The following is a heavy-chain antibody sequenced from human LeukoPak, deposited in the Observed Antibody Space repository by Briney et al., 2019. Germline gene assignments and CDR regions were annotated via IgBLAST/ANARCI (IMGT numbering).Heavy chain of an antibody. V-gene: IGHV1-2*06. D-gene: IGHD1-7*01. CDR3: LITGTTGDCYYGMDV. CDR2: INPNSGGT. J-gene: IGHJ6*02. CDR1: GYTFTGYY. Sequence: ASVKVSCKASGYTFTGYYMHWVRQAPGQGLEWMGRINPNSGGTNYAQKFQGRVTMTRDTSISTAYMELSRLRSDDTAVYYCLITGTTGDCYYGMDVWGQGTTVTVSS.